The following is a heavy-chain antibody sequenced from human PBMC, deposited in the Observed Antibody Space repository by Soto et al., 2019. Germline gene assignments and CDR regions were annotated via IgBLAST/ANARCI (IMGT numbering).Heavy chain of an antibody. D-gene: IGHD2-2*01. V-gene: IGHV1-69*06. Sequence: SVKVSCKASGGTFSNYAISWVRQAPGQGLEWMGGIIPIFNTANYAQKFQGRVTITADKSTSTAYMELSSLRSEDTAVYYCARVLVLPAGIGYYSYGMDVWGQGTTVTVSS. J-gene: IGHJ6*02. CDR3: ARVLVLPAGIGYYSYGMDV. CDR1: GGTFSNYA. CDR2: IIPIFNTA.